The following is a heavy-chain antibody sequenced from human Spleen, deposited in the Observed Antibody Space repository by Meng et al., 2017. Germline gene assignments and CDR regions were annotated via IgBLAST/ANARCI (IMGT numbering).Heavy chain of an antibody. J-gene: IGHJ4*02. D-gene: IGHD5-12*01. V-gene: IGHV1-18*01. CDR1: GYTFTSYG. CDR3: AKDKGGYDSAGDY. CDR2: ISAYDGNT. Sequence: ASVTVSCQASGYTFTSYGLSWVRQAPGQGLEWMGWISAYDGNTNYAQKLQGRVTMTTDTSTSSVYMELRSLRSDGTAIYYPAKDKGGYDSAGDYWGQGTLVTVSS.